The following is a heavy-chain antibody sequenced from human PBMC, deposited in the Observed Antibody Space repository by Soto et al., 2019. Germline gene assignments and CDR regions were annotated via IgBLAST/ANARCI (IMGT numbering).Heavy chain of an antibody. V-gene: IGHV3-23*01. CDR3: AKDLLGDIEVAGTLDY. J-gene: IGHJ4*02. D-gene: IGHD6-19*01. Sequence: VQLLESGGGLVQSGGSLRLSCAASGFTFSSYAMTWVRQAPGKGLEWVSAISGSGRGTYYADSVKGRFTISRDNSKNTLLLQLNSLRAEDTAVYYCAKDLLGDIEVAGTLDYWGQGALVTVSS. CDR2: ISGSGRGT. CDR1: GFTFSSYA.